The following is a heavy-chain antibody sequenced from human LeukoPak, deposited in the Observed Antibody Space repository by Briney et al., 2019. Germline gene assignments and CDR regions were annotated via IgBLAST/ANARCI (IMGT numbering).Heavy chain of an antibody. J-gene: IGHJ3*01. Sequence: GGSLRLSCAASGFNFRDAAMTWVRQAPGKGLEWVSLIGSVGDSTYYADSVKGRFTISRDNSENTLSLQMNSLRVEDTAIYCCAKDIQLSTWGLGTMVTVSS. D-gene: IGHD5-24*01. CDR1: GFNFRDAA. CDR2: IGSVGDST. CDR3: AKDIQLST. V-gene: IGHV3-23*01.